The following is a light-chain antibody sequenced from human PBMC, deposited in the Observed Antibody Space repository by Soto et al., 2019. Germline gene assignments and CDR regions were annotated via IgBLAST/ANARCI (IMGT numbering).Light chain of an antibody. CDR2: GAS. CDR1: QSVLFISNYQNY. Sequence: DIVMTQTPDSLAVSLGERATINCKSSQSVLFISNYQNYLAWYQQKPGQPPKLLIYGASTRESGVPDRFSGSGSGKDFTLTSSSLQAEDVAVYYCQQYYSGVTVGGGTKVDIK. J-gene: IGKJ4*01. CDR3: QQYYSGVT. V-gene: IGKV4-1*01.